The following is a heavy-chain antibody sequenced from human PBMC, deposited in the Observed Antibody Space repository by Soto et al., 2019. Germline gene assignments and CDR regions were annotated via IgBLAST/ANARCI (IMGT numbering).Heavy chain of an antibody. V-gene: IGHV3-33*01. CDR3: ARDRRDYYYGSGRLLGDWYFDL. CDR2: IWFDGSNK. Sequence: QVQLVESGGGVVQPGRSLRLSCAASGFTFSSYGMHWVRQAPGKGLEWVAVIWFDGSNKYYVDSVKGRFTISRDNSKSTLFLQMNSLRAEDTAVYYCARDRRDYYYGSGRLLGDWYFDLWGRGTLVTVSS. CDR1: GFTFSSYG. D-gene: IGHD3-10*01. J-gene: IGHJ2*01.